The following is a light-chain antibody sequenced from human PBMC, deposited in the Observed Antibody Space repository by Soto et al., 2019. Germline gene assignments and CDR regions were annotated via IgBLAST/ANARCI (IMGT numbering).Light chain of an antibody. Sequence: LTPSPDTLSSGQRATVTRCGRAIHSVNSFVAWYQQKVGQAPSLLIYDAYTRATVVGARFAGSGSGTDFTLTITGLEPEDFAVYYCQHRAKSPCTFGQGTRVKMK. CDR2: DAY. CDR3: QHRAKSPCT. CDR1: HSVNSF. J-gene: IGKJ1*01. V-gene: IGKV3-11*01.